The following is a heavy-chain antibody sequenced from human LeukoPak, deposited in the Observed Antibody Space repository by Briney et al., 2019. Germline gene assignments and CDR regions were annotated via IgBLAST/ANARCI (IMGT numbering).Heavy chain of an antibody. J-gene: IGHJ4*02. CDR2: INTNTGNP. CDR3: ASTIHGIAVAGVAVDY. D-gene: IGHD6-19*01. CDR1: GYTFTSYA. V-gene: IGHV7-4-1*02. Sequence: ASVKVFCKASGYTFTSYAMNWVRQAPGQGLEWMGWINTNTGNPTYAQGFTGRFVFSLDTSVSTAYLQISSLKAEDTAVYYCASTIHGIAVAGVAVDYWGQGTLVTVSS.